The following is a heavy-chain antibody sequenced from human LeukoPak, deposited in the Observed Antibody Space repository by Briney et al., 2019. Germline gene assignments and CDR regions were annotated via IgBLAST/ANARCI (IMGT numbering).Heavy chain of an antibody. CDR1: GGSISSTGYY. J-gene: IGHJ4*02. CDR2: IYYSGST. D-gene: IGHD3-22*01. CDR3: AREDFYYFDSSGYYLY. Sequence: PSETLSLTCTVSGGSISSTGYYWGWIRQPPGKGLEWIGTIYYSGSTYYNPSLKSRVAMSVDTSKNQFSLKLSSVTVADTAVYYCAREDFYYFDSSGYYLYWGQGTLATVSS. V-gene: IGHV4-39*07.